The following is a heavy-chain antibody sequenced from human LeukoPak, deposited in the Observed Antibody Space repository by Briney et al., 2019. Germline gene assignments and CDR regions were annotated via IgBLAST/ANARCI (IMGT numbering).Heavy chain of an antibody. V-gene: IGHV5-51*01. J-gene: IGHJ4*02. CDR1: GYSFTNYW. D-gene: IGHD3-22*01. Sequence: GESLKISCKGSGYSFTNYWIGWVRQMPGKGLEWMGIIYPGDSDTRYSPSFQGQVTISADKSISTAYLQWSSLKASDTAMYYCARLYYYDSRAGPIDYWGQGTLVTVSS. CDR2: IYPGDSDT. CDR3: ARLYYYDSRAGPIDY.